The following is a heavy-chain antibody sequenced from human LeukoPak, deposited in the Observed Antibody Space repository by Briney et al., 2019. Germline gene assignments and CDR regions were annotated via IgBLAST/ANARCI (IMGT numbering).Heavy chain of an antibody. CDR1: GYTFTGYY. CDR3: ARVWIQLWLPHFDY. V-gene: IGHV1-2*02. J-gene: IGHJ4*02. D-gene: IGHD5-18*01. CDR2: INPNSGGT. Sequence: ASVKVSCKASGYTFTGYYMHWLRQAPGQGLEWMGWINPNSGGTNYAQKFQGRVTMTRDTSISTAYMELSRLRSDDTAVYYCARVWIQLWLPHFDYWGQGTLVTVSS.